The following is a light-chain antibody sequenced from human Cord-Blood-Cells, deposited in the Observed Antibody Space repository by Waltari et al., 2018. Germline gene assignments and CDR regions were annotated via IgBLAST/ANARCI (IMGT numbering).Light chain of an antibody. J-gene: IGKJ4*01. CDR1: QSVSSY. CDR3: QRRSNWPPT. CDR2: EPS. Sequence: EIVLTQSPATLSLSPGERATLSCRASQSVSSYLAWYQQKPGQAPRLLIYEPSNRATGIPARLSGSGSGTDFTLTISSLEPEDFAVYYCQRRSNWPPTFGGGTKVEIK. V-gene: IGKV3-11*01.